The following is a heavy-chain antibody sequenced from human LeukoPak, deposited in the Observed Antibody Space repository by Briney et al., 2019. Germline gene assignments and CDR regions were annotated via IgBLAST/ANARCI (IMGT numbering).Heavy chain of an antibody. Sequence: SETLSLTCTVSGGSISSGGYYWSWIRQQRGRGLLWIGYIYYSGSTYYNPSLKSRVTISVDTSKNQFSLKLSSVTAADTAVYYCARDRGGYNFAFDIWGQGTMVTVSS. J-gene: IGHJ3*02. V-gene: IGHV4-31*03. CDR3: ARDRGGYNFAFDI. CDR1: GGSISSGGYY. D-gene: IGHD5-24*01. CDR2: IYYSGST.